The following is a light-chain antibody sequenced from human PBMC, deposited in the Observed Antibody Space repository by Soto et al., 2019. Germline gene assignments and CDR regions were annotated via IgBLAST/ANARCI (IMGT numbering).Light chain of an antibody. Sequence: DIQLTQSPSFLSASVADRVTITCRASQGISSYLAWYQQKPGKAPKLLIYAASTLQSGVPLRFSGSGSGTSFTLTISSLQPEDFATYYCQQLLSYPITFGQGTRLEI. CDR2: AAS. V-gene: IGKV1-9*01. CDR3: QQLLSYPIT. CDR1: QGISSY. J-gene: IGKJ5*01.